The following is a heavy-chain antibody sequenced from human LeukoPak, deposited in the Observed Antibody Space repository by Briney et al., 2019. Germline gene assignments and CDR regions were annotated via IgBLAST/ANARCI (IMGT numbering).Heavy chain of an antibody. J-gene: IGHJ6*04. Sequence: KHGGSLRLSCAASGFTFSSYSMNWVRQAPGKGLEWVSSISSSSSYIYYADSVKGRFTISRDNAKNSLYLQMNSLRAEDTAVYYCARDGRGGYSYGYINYYGMDVWGKGTTVTVSS. D-gene: IGHD5-18*01. CDR3: ARDGRGGYSYGYINYYGMDV. CDR1: GFTFSSYS. CDR2: ISSSSSYI. V-gene: IGHV3-21*01.